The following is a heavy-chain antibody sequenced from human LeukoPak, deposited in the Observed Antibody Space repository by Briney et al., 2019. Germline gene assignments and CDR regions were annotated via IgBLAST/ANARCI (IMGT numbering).Heavy chain of an antibody. V-gene: IGHV3-21*01. CDR3: AELGITMIGGV. D-gene: IGHD3-10*02. CDR1: GFTFSSYS. J-gene: IGHJ6*04. Sequence: GGSLRLSCAASGFTFSSYSMNWVRQAPGKGLEWVSSISSSSNYIYYTDSVKGRFTISRDNAKNSLYLQMNSLRAEDTAVYYCAELGITMIGGVWGKGTTVTISS. CDR2: ISSSSNYI.